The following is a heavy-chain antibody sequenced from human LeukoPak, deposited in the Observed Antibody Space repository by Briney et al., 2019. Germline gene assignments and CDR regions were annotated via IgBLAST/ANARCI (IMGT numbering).Heavy chain of an antibody. V-gene: IGHV1-69*13. Sequence: GASVKVSCKASGYTFTSYAINWVRQAPGQGLEWMGGIIPIFDTTNYAQKFQGRFTITADESTSTAYMELSSLRSEDTAVYYCARGIMTTVIHAFDYWGQGTLVTVSS. CDR3: ARGIMTTVIHAFDY. J-gene: IGHJ4*02. D-gene: IGHD4-11*01. CDR2: IIPIFDTT. CDR1: GYTFTSYA.